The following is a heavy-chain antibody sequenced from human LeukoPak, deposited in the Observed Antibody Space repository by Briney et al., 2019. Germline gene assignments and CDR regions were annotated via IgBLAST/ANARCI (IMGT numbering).Heavy chain of an antibody. CDR3: ARDYGDYELDY. D-gene: IGHD4-17*01. CDR1: GFTFSSYE. J-gene: IGHJ4*02. V-gene: IGHV3-48*03. CDR2: ISSSGNTI. Sequence: PGGSLRLSCAASGFTFSSYEMNWVRQAPGKGLEWVSYISSSGNTIYYADSVKGRFTISRDNAKNSLYLQMNSLRAEDTAVYYCARDYGDYELDYWGQGTLVTVSS.